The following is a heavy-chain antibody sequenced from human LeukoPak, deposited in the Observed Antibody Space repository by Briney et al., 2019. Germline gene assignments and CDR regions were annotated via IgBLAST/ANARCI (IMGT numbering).Heavy chain of an antibody. CDR3: ARDFGRFGDAFDI. Sequence: GGSLRLSCAASGFTFSSYGMHWVRQAPGKGLEWVAVISYDGNNKYYADSVKGRFTISRDNSKNTLYLQMNSLRAEDTAVYYCARDFGRFGDAFDIWGQGTMVTVSS. D-gene: IGHD3-10*01. CDR2: ISYDGNNK. CDR1: GFTFSSYG. V-gene: IGHV3-30*03. J-gene: IGHJ3*02.